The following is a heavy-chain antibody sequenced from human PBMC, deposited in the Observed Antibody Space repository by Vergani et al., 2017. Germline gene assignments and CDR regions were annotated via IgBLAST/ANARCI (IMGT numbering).Heavy chain of an antibody. CDR1: GGSISSYY. D-gene: IGHD3-3*01. J-gene: IGHJ6*02. CDR3: ARHVRYYDFWSGYHTDYYYGMDV. CDR2: IYYSGST. V-gene: IGHV4-59*08. Sequence: QLQLQESGPGLVKPSETLSLTCTVSGGSISSYYWSWIRQPPGKGLEWIGYIYYSGSTNYNPSLKSRVTISVDTSKNQFSLKLSSVTAADTAVYYCARHVRYYDFWSGYHTDYYYGMDVWGQGTTVTVSS.